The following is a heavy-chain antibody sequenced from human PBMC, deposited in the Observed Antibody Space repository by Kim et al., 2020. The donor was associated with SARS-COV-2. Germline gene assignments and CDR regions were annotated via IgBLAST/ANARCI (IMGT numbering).Heavy chain of an antibody. CDR1: GYSFTSYW. CDR2: IDPSDSYT. Sequence: GESLKISCKGSGYSFTSYWISWVRQMPGKGLEWMGRIDPSDSYTNYSPSFQGHVTISADKSISTAYLQWSSLKASDTAMYYCARHCQYSSPNTNCPGDWFDPWGQGTLVTVSS. D-gene: IGHD6-13*01. J-gene: IGHJ5*02. V-gene: IGHV5-10-1*01. CDR3: ARHCQYSSPNTNCPGDWFDP.